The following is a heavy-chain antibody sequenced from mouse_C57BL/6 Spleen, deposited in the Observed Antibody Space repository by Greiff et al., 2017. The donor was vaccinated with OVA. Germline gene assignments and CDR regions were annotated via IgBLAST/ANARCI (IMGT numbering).Heavy chain of an antibody. CDR2: INYDGSST. Sequence: EVNLVESEGGLVQPGRSMKLSCTASGFTFSDYYMAWVRQVPEKGLEWVANINYDGSSTYYLDSLKSRFIISRDNAKNILYLQMSSLKSEDTATYYCAREDSNYFDYWGQGTTLTVSS. J-gene: IGHJ2*01. D-gene: IGHD2-5*01. CDR3: AREDSNYFDY. CDR1: GFTFSDYY. V-gene: IGHV5-16*01.